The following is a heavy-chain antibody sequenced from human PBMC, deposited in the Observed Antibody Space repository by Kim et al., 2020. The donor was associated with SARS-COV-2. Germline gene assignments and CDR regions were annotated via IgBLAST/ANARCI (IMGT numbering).Heavy chain of an antibody. J-gene: IGHJ5*02. CDR2: ISYDGSNK. Sequence: GGSLRLSCAASGFTFSSYAMHWVRQAPGKGLEWVAVISYDGSNKYYADSVKGRFTISRDNSKNTLYLQMNSLRAEDTAVYYCAREQQLVGFDPWGQGTLVTVSS. CDR3: AREQQLVGFDP. CDR1: GFTFSSYA. V-gene: IGHV3-30-3*01. D-gene: IGHD6-13*01.